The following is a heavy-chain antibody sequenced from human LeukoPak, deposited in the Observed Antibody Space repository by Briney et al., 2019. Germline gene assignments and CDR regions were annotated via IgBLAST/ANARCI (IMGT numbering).Heavy chain of an antibody. D-gene: IGHD6-19*01. CDR3: AKDDHGGSGWRDYFDQ. CDR2: IKHDGSEK. Sequence: GGSLRLSCAASGFTFSDYWMSWVRQAPGKGLEWVANIKHDGSEKYYVDSVKGRFTISRDNAKNTLYLQMNSLRAEDTAVYYCAKDDHGGSGWRDYFDQWGQGTLVTVSS. CDR1: GFTFSDYW. J-gene: IGHJ4*02. V-gene: IGHV3-7*03.